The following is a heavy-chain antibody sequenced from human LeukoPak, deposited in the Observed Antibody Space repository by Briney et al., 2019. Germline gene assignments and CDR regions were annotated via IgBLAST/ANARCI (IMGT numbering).Heavy chain of an antibody. CDR2: INAYNGNT. V-gene: IGHV1-18*04. CDR3: AREKTGPMVRGVTLDY. J-gene: IGHJ4*02. CDR1: GYTFTSYG. D-gene: IGHD3-10*01. Sequence: ASVKVSCKASGYTFTSYGISWVRQAPGQGLEWMGWINAYNGNTNYAQKLQGRVTMTTDTSTSTAYMELRSLRSDDTAVYYCAREKTGPMVRGVTLDYWGQGTLVTVSS.